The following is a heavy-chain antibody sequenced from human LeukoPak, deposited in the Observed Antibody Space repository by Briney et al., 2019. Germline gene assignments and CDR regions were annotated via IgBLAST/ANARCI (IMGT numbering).Heavy chain of an antibody. V-gene: IGHV3-7*05. CDR1: GFTFSTYW. J-gene: IGHJ4*02. CDR2: IKQDGSEK. Sequence: GGSLRLSWAASGFTFSTYWMTWVRQAPGKGLEWVANIKQDGSEKHYVDSVKGRFTISRDNAKNSLYLQMNSLRAEDTAVYFCVRGGAAYGYWGQGTLVTVSS. CDR3: VRGGAAYGY. D-gene: IGHD4-17*01.